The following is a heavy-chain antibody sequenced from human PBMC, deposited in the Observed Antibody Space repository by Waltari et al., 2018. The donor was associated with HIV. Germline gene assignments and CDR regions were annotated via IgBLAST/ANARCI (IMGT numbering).Heavy chain of an antibody. CDR3: ARDGYCSGGSCRPYYYYGMDV. CDR1: GYTFTSYG. Sequence: QVQLVQSGAEVKKPGASVKVSCKASGYTFTSYGISWVRQAPGQGLEWMGWISAYNGNTNYAQKLQGRVTMTTDTSTSTAYMELRSLRSDDTAVYYCARDGYCSGGSCRPYYYYGMDVWGQGTTVTVSS. CDR2: ISAYNGNT. D-gene: IGHD2-15*01. V-gene: IGHV1-18*01. J-gene: IGHJ6*02.